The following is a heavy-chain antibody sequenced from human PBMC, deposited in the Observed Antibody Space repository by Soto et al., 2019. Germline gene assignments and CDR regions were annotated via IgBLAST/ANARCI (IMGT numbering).Heavy chain of an antibody. J-gene: IGHJ6*02. Sequence: DVKLVESGGGLVQPGDSLRLSCEVSGFTFSMYSMSWVRQSPGKGLEWVAKIPQDGVDGHYADSVKGRFTISRDNGKNSLYLQHNNLRAEDTAVYYCARDHLILPAHDFFYGSDVWGRGATVTVSS. CDR3: ARDHLILPAHDFFYGSDV. V-gene: IGHV3-7*03. CDR2: IPQDGVDG. CDR1: GFTFSMYS. D-gene: IGHD2-21*02.